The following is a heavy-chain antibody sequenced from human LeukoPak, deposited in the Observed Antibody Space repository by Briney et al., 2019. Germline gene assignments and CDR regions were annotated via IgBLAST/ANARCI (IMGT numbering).Heavy chain of an antibody. J-gene: IGHJ6*03. Sequence: GRSLRLSCAGSGFTFSRNSMNWVRQAPGKGLEWVSSISSSSSYIYYADSVKGRFTISRDNAKNSLYLQMNSLRPEDTAVYYCARDPYSGSYGDYYYYYMDVWGKGTTVTISS. CDR3: ARDPYSGSYGDYYYYYMDV. CDR1: GFTFSRNS. CDR2: ISSSSSYI. D-gene: IGHD1-26*01. V-gene: IGHV3-21*01.